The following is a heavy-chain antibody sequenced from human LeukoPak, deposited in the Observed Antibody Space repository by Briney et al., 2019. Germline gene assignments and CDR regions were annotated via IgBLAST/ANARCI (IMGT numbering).Heavy chain of an antibody. D-gene: IGHD5-18*01. J-gene: IGHJ4*02. CDR3: ARGRGYSYGYGY. CDR1: GYTFTSYD. CDR2: MNPNSGNT. Sequence: ASVKVSCQASGYTFTSYDVSWVRQASGQGLEWVGWMNPNSGNTGYAQNFQGRVTMTRNTSISTAYMELSSLRSEDTAVYYCARGRGYSYGYGYWGQGTLVTVSS. V-gene: IGHV1-8*01.